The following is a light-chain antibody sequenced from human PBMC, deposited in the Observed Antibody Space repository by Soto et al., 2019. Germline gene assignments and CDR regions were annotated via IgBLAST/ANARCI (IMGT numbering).Light chain of an antibody. J-gene: IGLJ1*01. CDR1: SSDVGGYNY. CDR3: SSYTSSSTYV. CDR2: DVS. V-gene: IGLV2-14*01. Sequence: QSALTQPASVSGSPGQSITISCTGTSSDVGGYNYVSWYQQHPGKAPKLMIYDVSNRSSGVSNRFSGSKSGNTASLTISGLQAEDEPDYYCSSYTSSSTYVFGTRTKLTVL.